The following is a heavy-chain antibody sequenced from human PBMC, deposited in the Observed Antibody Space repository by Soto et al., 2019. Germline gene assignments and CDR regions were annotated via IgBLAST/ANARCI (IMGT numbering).Heavy chain of an antibody. CDR1: GASIGSGSYY. J-gene: IGHJ4*02. CDR2: IYDSGRT. CDR3: ARLTTIITGAFDD. Sequence: QVQLQESGPGLVQPSQTLSLTCTVSGASIGSGSYYWSWIRQYPGEGLVWIGHIYDSGRTYYNPSLESRVSISIETSKNEFSLTLTSVTAADTAVYYCARLTTIITGAFDDWGLGTVVTVSS. D-gene: IGHD7-27*01. V-gene: IGHV4-31*03.